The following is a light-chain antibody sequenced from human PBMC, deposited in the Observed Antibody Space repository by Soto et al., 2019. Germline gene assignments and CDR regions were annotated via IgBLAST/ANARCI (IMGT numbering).Light chain of an antibody. CDR3: QHYGSSPLT. CDR1: QSVSSSY. V-gene: IGKV3-20*01. CDR2: CAS. Sequence: EIVLTQSPGTLSLSPGERATLSCRASQSVSSSYLAWYQQKPGQAPRLLIYCASSRATGIPDRFCGSGSGTDFTLTISRLEPEDVAVDYCQHYGSSPLTFGGGTKVEIK. J-gene: IGKJ4*01.